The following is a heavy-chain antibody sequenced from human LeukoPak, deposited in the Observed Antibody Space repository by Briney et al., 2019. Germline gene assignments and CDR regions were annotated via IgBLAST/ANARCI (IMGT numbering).Heavy chain of an antibody. V-gene: IGHV1-2*02. CDR1: GYTFTGYY. CDR3: ARDRVGSGWPRPWYFEF. D-gene: IGHD5-12*01. CDR2: INLITGAT. Sequence: GASVKVSCKPSGYTFTGYYLHWVRQAPGQPPEWMGWINLITGATAYAQKFQGRVTVSRDTSISTAYMDLSSLTSDDTAIYYCARDRVGSGWPRPWYFEFWGQGTLVTVSS. J-gene: IGHJ4*02.